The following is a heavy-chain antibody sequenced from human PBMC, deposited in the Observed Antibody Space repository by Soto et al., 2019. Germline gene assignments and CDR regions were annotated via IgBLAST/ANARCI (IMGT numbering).Heavy chain of an antibody. J-gene: IGHJ3*02. CDR1: GFTFSSYG. V-gene: IGHV3-33*01. CDR3: ARVISNWQNPTGAFDI. Sequence: QVQLVESGGGVVQPGRSLRLSCAASGFTFSSYGMHWVRQAPGKGLEWVAVIWYDGSNKYYADSVKGRFTISRDNSKNTLYLQMNSLRAEDTAVYYCARVISNWQNPTGAFDIWGQGTMVTVSS. CDR2: IWYDGSNK. D-gene: IGHD1-1*01.